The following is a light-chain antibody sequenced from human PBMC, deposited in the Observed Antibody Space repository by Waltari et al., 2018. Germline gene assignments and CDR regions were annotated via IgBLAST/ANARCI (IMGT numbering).Light chain of an antibody. CDR3: QVWDSSSDHLV. Sequence: SYVLTQPPSVSVAPGKTARITCGGNNIGSKSVHWYQQKPGQAPVLVIHDDSDRPPGIPERFSGSNSGNTATLTISRVEAGDEADYYCQVWDSSSDHLVFGGGTKLTVL. CDR2: DDS. J-gene: IGLJ2*01. CDR1: NIGSKS. V-gene: IGLV3-21*04.